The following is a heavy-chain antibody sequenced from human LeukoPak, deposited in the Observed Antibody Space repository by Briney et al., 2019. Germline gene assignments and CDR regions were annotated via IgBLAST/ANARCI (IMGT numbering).Heavy chain of an antibody. Sequence: SGPTLVKPTQTLTLTCTFSGFSLSTRRVGVGWIRQPPGKALEWLGLIFWDDDERYSPSLKSGLTITKDTSKNQVVLTMTNVDPVDTATYYCVYSFLYGSSLNYFAYWGQGTLVTVSS. CDR2: IFWDDDE. D-gene: IGHD6-13*01. V-gene: IGHV2-5*02. CDR3: VYSFLYGSSLNYFAY. J-gene: IGHJ4*02. CDR1: GFSLSTRRVG.